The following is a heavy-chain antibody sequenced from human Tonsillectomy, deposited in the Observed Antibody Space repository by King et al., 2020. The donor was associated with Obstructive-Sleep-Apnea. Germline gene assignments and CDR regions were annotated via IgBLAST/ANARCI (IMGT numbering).Heavy chain of an antibody. CDR1: GYSFTSYW. D-gene: IGHD2-2*01. V-gene: IGHV5-51*01. CDR2: IYPGDSDT. J-gene: IGHJ4*02. CDR3: AGQEGYCSSTSCYVYFDY. Sequence: EVQLVQSGAEVKKPGESLKISCKGSGYSFTSYWIGWVRQMPGKGLEWMGIIYPGDSDTRYSPSFQGQVTISADKSISTAYLQWSSLKASDTAMYYCAGQEGYCSSTSCYVYFDYWGQGTLVTVSS.